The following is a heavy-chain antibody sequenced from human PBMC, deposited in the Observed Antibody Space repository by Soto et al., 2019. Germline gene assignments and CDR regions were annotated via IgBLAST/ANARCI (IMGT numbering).Heavy chain of an antibody. CDR1: GQSFSGHT. V-gene: IGHV4-34*01. D-gene: IGHD2-2*01. Sequence: QVQLQQWGAGLLKPSETLSLTCAVYGQSFSGHTWSWIRQSPGKGLEWIGGISQSGSTYYNPSLNPRDTISADKPKNQFSLTLNSVTAADTGVFYCARGSGIAVIPGELEDVHDDYWGQGTLVSVSS. J-gene: IGHJ4*02. CDR2: ISQSGST. CDR3: ARGSGIAVIPGELEDVHDDY.